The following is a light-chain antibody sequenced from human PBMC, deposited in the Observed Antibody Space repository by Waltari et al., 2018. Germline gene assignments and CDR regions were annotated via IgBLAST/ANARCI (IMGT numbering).Light chain of an antibody. V-gene: IGLV4-69*01. Sequence: QLVLTQSPSASASLGASVKLTCTLTGENSAYAIAWHQQQPEQGPRYLMNVNSDGSHDKADGIPERFSGSSAGAERYLIISRLQSDDEADYFCQTWGMNIQVFGGGTRLTVL. CDR1: GENSAYA. J-gene: IGLJ3*02. CDR2: VNSDGSH. CDR3: QTWGMNIQV.